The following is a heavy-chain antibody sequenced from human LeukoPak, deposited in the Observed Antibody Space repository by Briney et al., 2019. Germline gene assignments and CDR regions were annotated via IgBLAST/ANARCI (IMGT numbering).Heavy chain of an antibody. CDR1: GFTFSNDV. CDR2: IDGGGGGT. CDR3: ARRIGGTEDY. D-gene: IGHD3-3*01. J-gene: IGHJ4*02. Sequence: GGSLRLSCAASGFTFSNDVMSWVRQAPGKGPEWVSSIDGGGGGTDYADSVRGRFTISRDNFKNTSYLQMNSLRADDTAVYYCARRIGGTEDYWGQGAQVTVSS. V-gene: IGHV3-23*01.